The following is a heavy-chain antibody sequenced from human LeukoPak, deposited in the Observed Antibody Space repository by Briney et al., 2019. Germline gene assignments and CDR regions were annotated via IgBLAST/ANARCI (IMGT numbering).Heavy chain of an antibody. CDR3: AKDISMTTTDYFDY. V-gene: IGHV3-9*01. CDR1: GLRFSSYA. D-gene: IGHD1/OR15-1a*01. Sequence: GGSLRLSCAASGLRFSSYAMSWVRQSPGKGLEWVSGISWNSGSIGYADSVKGRFTISRDNAKNSLYLQMNSLRAEDTALYYCAKDISMTTTDYFDYWGQGTLVTVSS. CDR2: ISWNSGSI. J-gene: IGHJ4*02.